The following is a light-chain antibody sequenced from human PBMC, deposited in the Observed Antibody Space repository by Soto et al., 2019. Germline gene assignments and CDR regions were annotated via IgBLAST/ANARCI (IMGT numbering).Light chain of an antibody. CDR3: QQSYSTPPT. V-gene: IGKV1-39*01. CDR2: AAS. J-gene: IGKJ1*01. Sequence: DIQMTQSPSSLSASVGVRVTITCRASQSISSYLNWYQQKPGKAPKLLIYAASSLQSGVPSRFSGSGSGTDFTLTISSLQHEDFETYYCQQSYSTPPTLGQGTKVDIK. CDR1: QSISSY.